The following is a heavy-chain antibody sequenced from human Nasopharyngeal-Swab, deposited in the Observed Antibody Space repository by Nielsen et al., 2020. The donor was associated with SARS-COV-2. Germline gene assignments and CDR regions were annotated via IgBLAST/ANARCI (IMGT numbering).Heavy chain of an antibody. D-gene: IGHD2-8*02. CDR2: IRSKANSYAT. Sequence: LSLTCAASGFTFGGSAMHWVRQASGKGLEWVGRIRSKANSYATAYAASVKGRFTISRDDSKNTAYLQMNSLKTEDTAVYYCTRGPPYTDTYWDAFDIWGQGTMVSVSS. CDR1: GFTFGGSA. V-gene: IGHV3-73*01. CDR3: TRGPPYTDTYWDAFDI. J-gene: IGHJ3*02.